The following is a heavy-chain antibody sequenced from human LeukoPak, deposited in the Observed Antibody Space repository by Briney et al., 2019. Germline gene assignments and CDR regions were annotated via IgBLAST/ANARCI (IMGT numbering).Heavy chain of an antibody. CDR1: GFTFSSYS. V-gene: IGHV3-48*02. Sequence: PGGSLRHSCAASGFTFSSYSMNWVRQAPGKGLEWVSYISSTSTIYYVDSVKGRFTISRDNAKNSLYLQMNSLRDEDTAVYYCARESSGWYMLDYWGQGTLVTVSS. CDR2: ISSTSTI. D-gene: IGHD6-19*01. CDR3: ARESSGWYMLDY. J-gene: IGHJ4*02.